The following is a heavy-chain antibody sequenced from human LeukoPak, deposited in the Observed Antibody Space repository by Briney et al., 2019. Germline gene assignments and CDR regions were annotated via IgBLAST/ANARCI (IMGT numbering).Heavy chain of an antibody. CDR1: GFTFSSYS. CDR3: TRDPTYSSSSDWFGP. J-gene: IGHJ5*02. V-gene: IGHV3-48*01. CDR2: ISSSNTI. Sequence: GGSLRLSCAASGFTFSSYSMNWVRQAPGKGLEWVSYISSSNTIKYADSVKGRFTISRDNAENSLYLQMNSLRAEDTAVYYRTRDPTYSSSSDWFGPWGQGTLVTVSS. D-gene: IGHD6-13*01.